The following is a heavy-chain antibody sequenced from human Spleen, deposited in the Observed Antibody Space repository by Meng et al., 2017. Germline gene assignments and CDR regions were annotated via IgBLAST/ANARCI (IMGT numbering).Heavy chain of an antibody. CDR2: ITNSYTT. Sequence: LTCATSGFTFSDYQMDWVRQTPGKGLEWVGRITNSYTTEYGASVKGRFSISRDDSKNSLYLQMYSLKTEDTAVYYCARDVLAVAGSVWGQGTLVTVSS. V-gene: IGHV3-72*01. D-gene: IGHD6-19*01. J-gene: IGHJ4*02. CDR1: GFTFSDYQ. CDR3: ARDVLAVAGSV.